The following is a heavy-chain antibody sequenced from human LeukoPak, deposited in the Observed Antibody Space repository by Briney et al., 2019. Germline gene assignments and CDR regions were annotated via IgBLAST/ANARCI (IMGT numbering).Heavy chain of an antibody. J-gene: IGHJ6*03. Sequence: PSETLSLTCTVSSGSISSGTYYWGWIRQPPGKGLEWIGNIYHSGSTYYNASLKSRITISEDTSKNQFSLKLSSMTAADTAVYYCARDPAPLGLGYYYYYMDVWGKGTTVTVSS. CDR3: ARDPAPLGLGYYYYYMDV. CDR1: SGSISSGTYY. D-gene: IGHD3/OR15-3a*01. CDR2: IYHSGST. V-gene: IGHV4-39*07.